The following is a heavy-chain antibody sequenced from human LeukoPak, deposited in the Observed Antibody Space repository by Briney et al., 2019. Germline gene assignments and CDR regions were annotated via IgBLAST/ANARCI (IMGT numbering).Heavy chain of an antibody. D-gene: IGHD3-22*01. CDR3: TTDYYDTSGYSSYY. J-gene: IGHJ4*02. CDR1: GFTFSKAW. V-gene: IGHV3-15*01. Sequence: PGGSLRLSCAVSGFTFSKAWMSWVRQAPGKGLEGVGRIKSKTDGGTTDYAGPVKGRFTISRDDSKNTLYLQMSSLETEDTAVYYCTTDYYDTSGYSSYYWGQGTLVTVSS. CDR2: IKSKTDGGTT.